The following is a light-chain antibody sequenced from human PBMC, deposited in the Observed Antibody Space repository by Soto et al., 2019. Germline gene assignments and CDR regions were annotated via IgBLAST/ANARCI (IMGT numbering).Light chain of an antibody. CDR1: QGISSY. J-gene: IGKJ3*01. CDR2: ATS. CDR3: QQLNTYPV. Sequence: DIQLTQSPSFLSASVGDRVTITCRASQGISSYLAWYQQKPGTAPKLLIYATSTLQSGVPSSFIGSGSGTEFTLTISSLQPEDFATYYCQQLNTYPVFGPGTKVDIK. V-gene: IGKV1-9*01.